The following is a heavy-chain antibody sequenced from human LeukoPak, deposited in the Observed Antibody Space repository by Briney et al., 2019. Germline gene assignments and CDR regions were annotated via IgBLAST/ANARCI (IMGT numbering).Heavy chain of an antibody. V-gene: IGHV3-7*01. D-gene: IGHD3-22*01. CDR1: GFTFSSYW. CDR2: IKQDGSEK. Sequence: GGSLRLSCAASGFTFSSYWMSWVRQAPGKGLEWVANIKQDGSEKYYVDSVKGRFTISGDNAKNSLCLQMNSLRAEDTAVYYCARGGAEWVVVYYYYGMDVWGQGTTVTVSS. CDR3: ARGGAEWVVVYYYYGMDV. J-gene: IGHJ6*02.